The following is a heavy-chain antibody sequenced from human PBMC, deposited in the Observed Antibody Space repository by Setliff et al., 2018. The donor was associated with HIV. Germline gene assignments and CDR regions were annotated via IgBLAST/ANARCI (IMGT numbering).Heavy chain of an antibody. D-gene: IGHD3-3*01. CDR3: MRGRSITIFGVAYFDF. CDR1: GYSISTAYY. J-gene: IGHJ4*02. Sequence: SETLSLTCAVSGYSISTAYYWGWIRQPPGKGLEWIGSVYHSGTTYYNPSLKSRVTISVDMSNNQFSLKVTSVTAADTAVYYCMRGRSITIFGVAYFDFWGQGIQVTVSS. V-gene: IGHV4-38-2*01. CDR2: VYHSGTT.